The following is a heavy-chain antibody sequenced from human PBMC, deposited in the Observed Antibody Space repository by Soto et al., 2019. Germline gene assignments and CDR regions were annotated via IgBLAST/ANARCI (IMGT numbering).Heavy chain of an antibody. V-gene: IGHV3-30*18. CDR1: GFTFSSYG. Sequence: GSLRLSCAASGFTFSSYGMHWVRQAPGKGLEWVAVISYDGSNKYYADSVKGRFTISRDNSKNTLYLQMNSLRAEDTAVYYCAKNGDYGSSGYYYCFDYWGQGTLVTVSS. J-gene: IGHJ4*02. CDR2: ISYDGSNK. D-gene: IGHD3-22*01. CDR3: AKNGDYGSSGYYYCFDY.